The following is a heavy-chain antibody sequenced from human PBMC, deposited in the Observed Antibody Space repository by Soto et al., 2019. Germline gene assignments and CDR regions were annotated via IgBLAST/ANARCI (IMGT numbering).Heavy chain of an antibody. V-gene: IGHV6-1*01. CDR2: TYYRSKWYY. J-gene: IGHJ4*01. D-gene: IGHD1-26*01. CDR3: ARGEQYSGRIFDY. Sequence: SQTLSLTCAITGDSVSSNSAGWSWVRQSPSRGLEWLGRTYYRSKWYYEYAVSVRGRITINPDTSKNQYSLQLNSVNTEDTAVYFCARGEQYSGRIFDYWGQGTLVTVS. CDR1: GDSVSSNSAG.